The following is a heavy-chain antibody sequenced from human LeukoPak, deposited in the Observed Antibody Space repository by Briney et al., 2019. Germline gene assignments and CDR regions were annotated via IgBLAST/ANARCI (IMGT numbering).Heavy chain of an antibody. CDR1: GFAFNDFA. V-gene: IGHV3-30*02. CDR2: IRRDGSHK. Sequence: GGSLRLSCAASGFAFNDFAMYWVRQAPGKGLDWVALIRRDGSHKYYAHSIKGRFTISRDDSKNTLYLQMSSLRAEDTAVYYCAKSSIMFAAGRLGSIDFWGQGTLVTVSS. J-gene: IGHJ4*02. CDR3: AKSSIMFAAGRLGSIDF. D-gene: IGHD6-25*01.